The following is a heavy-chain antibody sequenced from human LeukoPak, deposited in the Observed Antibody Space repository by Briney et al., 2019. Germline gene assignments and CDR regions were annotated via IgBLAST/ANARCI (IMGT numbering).Heavy chain of an antibody. D-gene: IGHD5-24*01. Sequence: PGGSLRLSCAASGFMFSTYGINWVRRAPGKGLEWVSSISRSSRYIYYADSVKGRFTISRDDAKNSLYLRMNSLRAEDTAVYYCARDRGDGYTLIAGWWGQGTLVTVSS. CDR3: ARDRGDGYTLIAGW. J-gene: IGHJ4*02. V-gene: IGHV3-21*01. CDR1: GFMFSTYG. CDR2: ISRSSRYI.